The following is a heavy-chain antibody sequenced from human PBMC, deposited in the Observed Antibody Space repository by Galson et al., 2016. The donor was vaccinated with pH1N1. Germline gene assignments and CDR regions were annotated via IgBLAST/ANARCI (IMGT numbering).Heavy chain of an antibody. V-gene: IGHV3-23*01. Sequence: SLRLSCAASGFTFNIFAMSWVRQAPGKGPEWVSSISASGANTNYADPVKGRFTISRDNSKNTLYLQTNSLRAEDTTIYYCVKLDSSGYDYGRFDSWGQGTLVTVSS. J-gene: IGHJ4*02. CDR2: ISASGANT. CDR3: VKLDSSGYDYGRFDS. CDR1: GFTFNIFA. D-gene: IGHD3-22*01.